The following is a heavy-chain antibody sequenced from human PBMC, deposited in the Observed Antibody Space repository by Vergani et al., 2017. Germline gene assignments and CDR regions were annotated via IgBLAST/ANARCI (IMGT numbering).Heavy chain of an antibody. CDR2: IIPILGIA. CDR3: ARQSYYDESSGDDSDY. Sequence: QVQLVQSGAEVKKPGSSVTVSCKASGGTFSSYTISWVRQAPGQGLEWMGRIIPILGIANYAQKFQGRVTITADKSTSTAYMELSSLRSEDTAVYYCARQSYYDESSGDDSDYWGQGTLVTGSS. D-gene: IGHD3-22*01. J-gene: IGHJ4*02. V-gene: IGHV1-69*02. CDR1: GGTFSSYT.